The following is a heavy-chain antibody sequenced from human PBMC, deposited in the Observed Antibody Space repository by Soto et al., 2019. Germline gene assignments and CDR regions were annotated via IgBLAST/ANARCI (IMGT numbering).Heavy chain of an antibody. D-gene: IGHD5-18*01. CDR3: ARDPGYSYGVD. CDR1: GGSVSSGSYY. V-gene: IGHV4-61*01. J-gene: IGHJ4*02. Sequence: PSETLSLTCTVSGGSVSSGSYYWSWIRQPPGKGLEWIGYIYYSGSTNYNPSLKSRVTISVDTSKNQFSLKLSSVTAADTAVYYCARDPGYSYGVDWGQGTLVTVSS. CDR2: IYYSGST.